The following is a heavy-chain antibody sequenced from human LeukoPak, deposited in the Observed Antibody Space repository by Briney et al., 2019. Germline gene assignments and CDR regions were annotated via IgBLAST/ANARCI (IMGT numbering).Heavy chain of an antibody. CDR3: AKGYGSSTYSALDY. CDR2: ISYDGSNK. D-gene: IGHD2-2*01. J-gene: IGHJ4*02. Sequence: GGSLRLSCAASGFTFSSYGMHWVRQAPGKGLEWVAVISYDGSNKYYADSVKGRFTISRDNSKNTLYLQMNSLRAEDTAVYYCAKGYGSSTYSALDYWGQGTLVTVSS. CDR1: GFTFSSYG. V-gene: IGHV3-30*18.